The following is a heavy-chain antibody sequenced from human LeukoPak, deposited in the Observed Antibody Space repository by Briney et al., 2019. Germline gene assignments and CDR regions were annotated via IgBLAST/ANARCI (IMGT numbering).Heavy chain of an antibody. J-gene: IGHJ3*02. CDR1: GFTFSGSI. CDR3: TTGGADTGRFDI. CDR2: IRSRADIYAT. D-gene: IGHD1-1*01. Sequence: GGSLRLSCAASGFTFSGSIIHWVRQASGKGLESVGRIRSRADIYATAYAASVKGRFTISRDDSKNTAYLQMNSLKTEDTAVYYCTTGGADTGRFDIWGQGTMVTVSS. V-gene: IGHV3-73*01.